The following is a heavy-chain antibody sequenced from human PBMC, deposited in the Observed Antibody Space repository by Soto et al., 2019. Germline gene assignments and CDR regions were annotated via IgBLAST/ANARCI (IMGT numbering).Heavy chain of an antibody. CDR3: AREATVSDAFDI. J-gene: IGHJ3*02. Sequence: SETLSLTCTVSGGSISSYYWSWIRQPPGKGLEWIGYIYYSGSTNYNPSLKSRVTISVDTSKNQFSLKLSSVTAADTAVYYCAREATVSDAFDIWGQGTMVTVSS. CDR2: IYYSGST. V-gene: IGHV4-59*01. CDR1: GGSISSYY. D-gene: IGHD4-17*01.